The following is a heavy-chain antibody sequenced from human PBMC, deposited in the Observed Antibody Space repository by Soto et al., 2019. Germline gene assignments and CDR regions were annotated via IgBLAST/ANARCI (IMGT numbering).Heavy chain of an antibody. CDR3: AKTPREQWLVTLTYFDY. J-gene: IGHJ4*02. V-gene: IGHV3-23*01. CDR1: GFTFSSYA. D-gene: IGHD6-19*01. Sequence: PGGSLRLSCAASGFTFSSYAMSWVRQAPGKGLEWVSAISGSGGSTYYADSVKGRFTISRDNSKTTLYLQMNSLRAEDTAVYYCAKTPREQWLVTLTYFDYWGQGTLVTVSS. CDR2: ISGSGGST.